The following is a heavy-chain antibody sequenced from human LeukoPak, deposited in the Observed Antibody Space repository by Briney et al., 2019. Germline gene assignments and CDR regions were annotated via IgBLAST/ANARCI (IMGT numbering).Heavy chain of an antibody. J-gene: IGHJ5*02. Sequence: ASVKVSCKASGYTFTSYDINWVRQATGQGLEWMGWMNPNSGNTGYAQKFQGRVTMTRDTSISTAYMELSRLRSDDTAVYYCARGLPRSYYYDSSGYYEGPWGQGTLVTVSS. CDR2: MNPNSGNT. V-gene: IGHV1-8*01. CDR1: GYTFTSYD. D-gene: IGHD3-22*01. CDR3: ARGLPRSYYYDSSGYYEGP.